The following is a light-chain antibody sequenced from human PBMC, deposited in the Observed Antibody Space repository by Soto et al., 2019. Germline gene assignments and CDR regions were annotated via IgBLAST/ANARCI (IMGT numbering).Light chain of an antibody. V-gene: IGLV2-14*01. CDR1: SSDVGGYNY. J-gene: IGLJ1*01. CDR3: SSYTSSSTLV. Sequence: QSALTQPPSVSGSPGQSITISCTGTSSDVGGYNYVSWYQQHPGKAPKLMIYDVSNRPSGVSNRFSGSKSGNTASLTISGLQAEDEADYYCSSYTSSSTLVFGTGTKVTLL. CDR2: DVS.